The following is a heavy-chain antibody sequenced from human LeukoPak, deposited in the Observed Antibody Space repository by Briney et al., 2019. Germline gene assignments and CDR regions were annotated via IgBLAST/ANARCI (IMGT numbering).Heavy chain of an antibody. D-gene: IGHD3-3*01. J-gene: IGHJ4*02. V-gene: IGHV3-23*01. CDR1: GFTFSSYA. CDR3: ARDQYDFWSGYPIGNY. CDR2: ISGSGGST. Sequence: GGSLRLSCAASGFTFSSYAMSWVRQAPGKGLEWVSAISGSGGSTYYADSVKGRFTISRDNAKNSLYLQMNSLRAEDTAVYYCARDQYDFWSGYPIGNYWGQGTLVTVSS.